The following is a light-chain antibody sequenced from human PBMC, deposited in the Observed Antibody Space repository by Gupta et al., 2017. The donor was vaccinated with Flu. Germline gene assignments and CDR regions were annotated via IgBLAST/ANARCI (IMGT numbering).Light chain of an antibody. CDR2: GAS. CDR1: QSISSD. V-gene: IGKV3-15*01. J-gene: IGKJ5*01. CDR3: QQDNNWPPIT. Sequence: EIVMTQSPATLSVSPGERGTLSCRASQSISSDLAWYQQKPGQAPRRLIYGASTRATGIPARFSGSGYGTELTLTISSRQSEDFAVYYCQQDNNWPPITFGQGTRVEIK.